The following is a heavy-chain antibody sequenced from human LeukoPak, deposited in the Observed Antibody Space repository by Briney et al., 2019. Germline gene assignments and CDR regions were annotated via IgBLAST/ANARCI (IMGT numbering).Heavy chain of an antibody. D-gene: IGHD1-26*01. J-gene: IGHJ4*02. V-gene: IGHV1-69*04. Sequence: SVKVSCKASGGTFSSYAISWVRQAPGQGLEWMGRIIPILGIANYAQKFQGRVTITADKPTSTAYMELSSLRSEDTAVYYCARDEGSYHGDYFDYWGQGTLVTVSS. CDR2: IIPILGIA. CDR1: GGTFSSYA. CDR3: ARDEGSYHGDYFDY.